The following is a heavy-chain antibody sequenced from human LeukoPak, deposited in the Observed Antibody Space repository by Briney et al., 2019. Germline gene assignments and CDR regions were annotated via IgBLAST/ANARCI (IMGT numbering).Heavy chain of an antibody. Sequence: ASVKVSCKASGYTFTGYYMHWVRQAPGQGLEWMGWINPNSGGTNYAQKFQGRVTMTRDTSISTAYMELSRLRSDDTAVYYCARVRWEPKNDAFDIWGQGTTVTISS. CDR1: GYTFTGYY. J-gene: IGHJ3*02. CDR2: INPNSGGT. V-gene: IGHV1-2*02. D-gene: IGHD1-26*01. CDR3: ARVRWEPKNDAFDI.